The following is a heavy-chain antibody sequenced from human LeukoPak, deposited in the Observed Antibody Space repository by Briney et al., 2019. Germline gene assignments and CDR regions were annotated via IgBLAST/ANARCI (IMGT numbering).Heavy chain of an antibody. CDR2: IIPIFGTA. J-gene: IGHJ4*02. D-gene: IGHD2-2*01. CDR1: GGTFSSYA. V-gene: IGHV1-69*05. Sequence: SVKVSCKASGGTFSSYAISWVRQAPGQGLEWMGGIIPIFGTANYAQKFQGRVTITTDESSGTAYMELSSLRSEDTAVYYCAGAIYCSSTSCYPGDCSGQGTLVTVSS. CDR3: AGAIYCSSTSCYPGDC.